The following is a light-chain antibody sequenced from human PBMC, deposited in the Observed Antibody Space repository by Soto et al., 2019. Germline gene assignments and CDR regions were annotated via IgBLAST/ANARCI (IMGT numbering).Light chain of an antibody. CDR2: KVS. V-gene: IGKV2-30*01. J-gene: IGKJ2*01. CDR1: QSLVSSDGNTY. CDR3: MQGTHWPIYT. Sequence: DVVMTQSPLSLPVTLGQPASISCRSSQSLVSSDGNTYLNWFHQRPGQSPRRLIYKVSNRDSGVPDKISGSGSGTDFTLRISRVEAEDVGVYYCMQGTHWPIYTFGQGTKLEIK.